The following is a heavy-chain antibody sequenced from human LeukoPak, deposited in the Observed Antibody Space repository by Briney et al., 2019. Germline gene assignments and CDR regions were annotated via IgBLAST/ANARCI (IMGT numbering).Heavy chain of an antibody. CDR3: ARVNYYYYGMDV. J-gene: IGHJ6*02. CDR1: GGSVSSGSYY. CDR2: IYYSGTT. Sequence: SETLSLTCTVSGGSVSSGSYYWSWIRQPPGKELEWIAYIYYSGTTNYNPSPKSRVTISRDTSKNQFSLKVTSVTAADTAVYYCARVNYYYYGMDVWGQGTTVTVSS. V-gene: IGHV4-61*01.